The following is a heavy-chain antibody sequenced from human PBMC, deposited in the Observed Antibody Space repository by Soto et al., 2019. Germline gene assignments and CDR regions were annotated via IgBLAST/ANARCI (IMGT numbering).Heavy chain of an antibody. Sequence: SETLSLTCTVSGGSISSSSWSWIRQPPGRGLEWIGYIYNNGRTDYNPSLKSRVTISVDTSKNHFSLKLSSVTPADTAVYYCARARFCTSTSCYHYFDFWGQGALVTVSS. D-gene: IGHD2-2*01. J-gene: IGHJ4*02. CDR2: IYNNGRT. CDR3: ARARFCTSTSCYHYFDF. V-gene: IGHV4-59*01. CDR1: GGSISSSS.